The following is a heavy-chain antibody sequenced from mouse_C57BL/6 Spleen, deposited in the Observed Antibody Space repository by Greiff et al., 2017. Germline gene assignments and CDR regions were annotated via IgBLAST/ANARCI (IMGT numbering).Heavy chain of an antibody. V-gene: IGHV5-16*01. Sequence: DVKLVESEGGLVQPGSSMKLSCTASGFTFSDYYMAWVRQVPEKGLEWVANINYDGSSTYYLDSLKSRFIISRDNAKNILYLQMSSLKSEDTATYYCASGGKGYFDVWGTGTTVTVSS. CDR1: GFTFSDYY. CDR2: INYDGSST. J-gene: IGHJ1*03. CDR3: ASGGKGYFDV. D-gene: IGHD1-1*02.